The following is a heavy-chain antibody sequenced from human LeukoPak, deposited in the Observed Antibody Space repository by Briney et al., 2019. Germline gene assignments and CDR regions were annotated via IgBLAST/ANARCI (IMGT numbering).Heavy chain of an antibody. CDR2: ISSSGGTI. CDR3: AGTLMVPSDY. Sequence: AGGSLRLSCAASGFTFSGYEMNWVRQAPGKGLEWVSYISSSGGTIYYADSVRGRFTISRDNAKNSLYLQMNSLRVEDTAVYYCAGTLMVPSDYWGQGTLVTVSS. V-gene: IGHV3-48*03. D-gene: IGHD3-10*01. J-gene: IGHJ4*02. CDR1: GFTFSGYE.